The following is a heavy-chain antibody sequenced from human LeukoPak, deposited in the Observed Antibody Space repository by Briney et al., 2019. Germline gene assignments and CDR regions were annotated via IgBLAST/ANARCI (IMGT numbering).Heavy chain of an antibody. V-gene: IGHV3-21*01. J-gene: IGHJ5*02. CDR1: GFTFSSYS. CDR3: AARVSHWFDP. D-gene: IGHD3-10*01. Sequence: GGSLRLSCAASGFTFSSYSMNWVRQAPGKGLEWVSSISSSSSDIFQVDAVKGRFTISRDNAKKSLYLQMNSLRTEDTAVYYCAARVSHWFDPWGQGTLVIVSS. CDR2: ISSSSSDI.